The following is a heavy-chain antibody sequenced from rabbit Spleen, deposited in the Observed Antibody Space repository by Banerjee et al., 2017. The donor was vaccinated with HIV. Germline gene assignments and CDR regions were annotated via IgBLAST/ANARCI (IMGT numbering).Heavy chain of an antibody. J-gene: IGHJ6*01. V-gene: IGHV1S45*01. D-gene: IGHD1-1*01. CDR2: IAGSSSGFT. CDR3: ARDTSSSFSSYGMDL. CDR1: GFDLSSSFW. Sequence: QEQLEESGGDLVKPEGSLTLTCKASGFDLSSSFWICWVRQAPGKGLEWIACIAGSSSGFTYFASWARGRFTISKTSSTTVTLQMTSLTAADTATYFCARDTSSSFSSYGMDLWGPGTLVTVS.